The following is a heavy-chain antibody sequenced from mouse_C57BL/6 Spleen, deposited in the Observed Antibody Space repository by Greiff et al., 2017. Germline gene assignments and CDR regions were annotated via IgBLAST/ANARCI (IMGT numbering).Heavy chain of an antibody. J-gene: IGHJ4*01. V-gene: IGHV1-82*01. Sequence: VQGVESGPELVKPGASVKISCKASGYAFSSSWMNWVKQRPGKGLEWIGRIYPGDGDTNYNGKFKGKATLTADKSSSTAYMQLSSLTSEDSAVYFCARGGYDYGGGYYAMDYWGQGTSVTVSS. CDR1: GYAFSSSW. D-gene: IGHD2-4*01. CDR2: IYPGDGDT. CDR3: ARGGYDYGGGYYAMDY.